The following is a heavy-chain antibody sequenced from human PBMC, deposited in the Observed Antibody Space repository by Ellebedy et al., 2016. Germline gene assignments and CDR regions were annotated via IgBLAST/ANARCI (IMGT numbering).Heavy chain of an antibody. J-gene: IGHJ4*02. CDR3: ARFFLGLGRPYYFDY. CDR2: INAGNGNT. CDR1: GYTFTSYA. Sequence: ASVKVSCXASGYTFTSYAMHWVRQAPGQRLEWMGWINAGNGNTKYSQKFQGRVTITRDTSASTAYMELSSLRSEDTAVYYCARFFLGLGRPYYFDYWGQGTLVTVSS. V-gene: IGHV1-3*01. D-gene: IGHD3-10*01.